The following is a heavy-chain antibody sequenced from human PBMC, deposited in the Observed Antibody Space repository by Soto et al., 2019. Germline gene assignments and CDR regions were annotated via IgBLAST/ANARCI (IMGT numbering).Heavy chain of an antibody. CDR1: GFTFSSYA. Sequence: PRLSCEASGFTFSSYAMSWVRQAPGKGLEWVSSISGSGRTTYYADSVKGRFTISRDNSENTLYLQMNSLRAEDTAVYYCARDPVFLAVACLYWGQGTLFTVPS. CDR2: ISGSGRTT. D-gene: IGHD6-19*01. J-gene: IGHJ4*02. CDR3: ARDPVFLAVACLY. V-gene: IGHV3-23*01.